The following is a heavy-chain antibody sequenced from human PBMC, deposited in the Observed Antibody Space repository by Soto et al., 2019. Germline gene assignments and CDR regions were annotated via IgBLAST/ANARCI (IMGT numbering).Heavy chain of an antibody. CDR2: IYTSGRT. Sequence: SEPLSLTCTVSCGSISSYCWSWIRQPAGRGLEWIGRIYTSGRTNYNPSLKSRVTMSVDTSKNQFSLKLSSVTAADTAVYYCARDVYDILTGYYPKWFDPWGQGTLVTVS. CDR3: ARDVYDILTGYYPKWFDP. D-gene: IGHD3-9*01. J-gene: IGHJ5*02. V-gene: IGHV4-4*07. CDR1: CGSISSYC.